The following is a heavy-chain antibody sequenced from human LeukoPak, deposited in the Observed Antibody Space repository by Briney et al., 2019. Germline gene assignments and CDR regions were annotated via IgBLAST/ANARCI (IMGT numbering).Heavy chain of an antibody. CDR3: VRSEYSSTWYGDYYYYYMDV. CDR2: INTDGSST. Sequence: GGSLRLSCAASGFTFSTFWMHWVRQAPGKGLVWVSRINTDGSSTIYADSVKGRFTISRDNAKNTLYLQMNSLRAEDTAVYYCVRSEYSSTWYGDYYYYYMDVWGKGTTVTVSS. CDR1: GFTFSTFW. D-gene: IGHD6-13*01. V-gene: IGHV3-74*01. J-gene: IGHJ6*03.